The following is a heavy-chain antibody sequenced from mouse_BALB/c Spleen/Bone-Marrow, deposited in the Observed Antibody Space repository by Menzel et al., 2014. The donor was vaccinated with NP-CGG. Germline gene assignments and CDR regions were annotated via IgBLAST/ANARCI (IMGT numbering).Heavy chain of an antibody. V-gene: IGHV1S56*01. D-gene: IGHD2-3*01. Sequence: QVHVKQSGPELVKPGTLVKMSCKASGYTFTSYDINWVKQRPGQGLELIGWINPGDGSAKYNEKFKGKATLTADKSSSTAYMQLSSLTSEDTAVYFCARSGDGYYWYFPVWGAGTMVTVSS. CDR1: GYTFTSYD. CDR3: ARSGDGYYWYFPV. CDR2: INPGDGSA. J-gene: IGHJ1*01.